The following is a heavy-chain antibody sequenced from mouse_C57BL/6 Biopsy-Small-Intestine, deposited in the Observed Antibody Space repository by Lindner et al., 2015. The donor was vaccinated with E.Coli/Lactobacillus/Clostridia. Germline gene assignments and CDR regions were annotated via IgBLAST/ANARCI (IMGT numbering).Heavy chain of an antibody. D-gene: IGHD4-1*01. V-gene: IGHV10-1*01. CDR2: IRSKSNNYAT. CDR1: GFSFNTYA. J-gene: IGHJ4*01. Sequence: VQLQESGGGLVQPKGSLKLSCAASGFSFNTYAMNWVRQAPGKGLEWVARIRSKSNNYATYYADSVKDRFTISRDDSESMLYLQMNNLKTEDTAMYYCVRQPLGDYYAMDYWGQGTSVTVSS. CDR3: VRQPLGDYYAMDY.